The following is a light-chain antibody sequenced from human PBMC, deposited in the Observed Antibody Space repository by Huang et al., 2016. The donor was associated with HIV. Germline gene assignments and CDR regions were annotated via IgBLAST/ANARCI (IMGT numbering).Light chain of an antibody. CDR2: DAS. CDR3: QQRSNLGT. J-gene: IGKJ4*01. V-gene: IGKV3-11*01. CDR1: QSLSSY. Sequence: EIVLTQSPATLSLSPGERATLSCRASQSLSSYLAWYQQKPGQAPRLLIYDASNRATGIPARFSGSGSGTDFTLTISSLEPEDFAVYYCQQRSNLGTFGGGTKVEIK.